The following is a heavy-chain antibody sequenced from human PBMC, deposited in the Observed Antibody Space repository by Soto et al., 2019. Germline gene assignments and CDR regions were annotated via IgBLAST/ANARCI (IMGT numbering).Heavy chain of an antibody. CDR1: GFTFSSYC. Sequence: PGGSLRLSCAVSGFTFSSYCMHLVRQAPGKGLEWVAVISYDGSNKYYADSVKGRFTISRDNAKNSLYLQMNSLRDEDTAVYYCARDDYYDTSGYLALFDYWGQGTLVTVSS. J-gene: IGHJ4*02. V-gene: IGHV3-30*03. CDR3: ARDDYYDTSGYLALFDY. CDR2: ISYDGSNK. D-gene: IGHD3-22*01.